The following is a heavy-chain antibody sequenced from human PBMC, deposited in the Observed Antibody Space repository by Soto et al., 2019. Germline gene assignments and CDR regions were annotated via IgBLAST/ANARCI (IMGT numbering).Heavy chain of an antibody. CDR1: GVHFSSYS. D-gene: IGHD5-18*01. Sequence: AGGSLSLSCAASGVHFSSYSMNWVRQAPGKGLEWVSSISSSSSYIYYADSVKGRFTISRDNAKNSLYLQMNSLRAEDTAVYYCARDPPDTAMVTYPLDYWGQGTLVTVSS. CDR2: ISSSSSYI. J-gene: IGHJ4*02. CDR3: ARDPPDTAMVTYPLDY. V-gene: IGHV3-21*01.